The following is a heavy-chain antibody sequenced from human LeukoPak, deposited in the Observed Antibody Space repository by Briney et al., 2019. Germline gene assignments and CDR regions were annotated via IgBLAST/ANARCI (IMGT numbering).Heavy chain of an antibody. J-gene: IGHJ6*03. Sequence: PGGSLRLSCAASGFTFSSYWMSWVRQAPGKGLEWVANIKQDGSEKYYVDSVKGRFTISRDNAKNSLYLQMNSLRAEDTAVYYCARDNANYGYWYYYYYMDVWGKGTTVTVSS. D-gene: IGHD3-10*01. CDR2: IKQDGSEK. CDR3: ARDNANYGYWYYYYYMDV. V-gene: IGHV3-7*01. CDR1: GFTFSSYW.